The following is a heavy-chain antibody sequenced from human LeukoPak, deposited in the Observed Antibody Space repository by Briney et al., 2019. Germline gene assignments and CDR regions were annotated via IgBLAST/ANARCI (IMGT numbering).Heavy chain of an antibody. J-gene: IGHJ5*02. V-gene: IGHV4-39*07. D-gene: IGHD6-13*01. CDR1: GGSISSSSYY. Sequence: SETLSLTCTVSGGSISSSSYYWGWIRQPPGKGLEWIGSIYYSGSTYYNPSLKSRVTISVDTSKNQFSLKLSSVTAADTAVYYCARVQSRRWFDPWGQGTLVTVSS. CDR2: IYYSGST. CDR3: ARVQSRRWFDP.